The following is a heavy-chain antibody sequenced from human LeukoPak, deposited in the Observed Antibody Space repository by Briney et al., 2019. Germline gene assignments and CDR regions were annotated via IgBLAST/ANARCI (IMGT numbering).Heavy chain of an antibody. J-gene: IGHJ6*03. CDR3: ARGRFWSGYYTLSGHYYYMDV. D-gene: IGHD3-3*01. CDR2: INGDGSSI. Sequence: PGGSLRLSCAASGFTFSSFWMHWVRQTPGKGLVWISRINGDGSSIKYADSVEGRFTMSRDNAKNTLFLQMNSLRAEDTALYYCARGRFWSGYYTLSGHYYYMDVWGKGTTVTVSS. V-gene: IGHV3-74*03. CDR1: GFTFSSFW.